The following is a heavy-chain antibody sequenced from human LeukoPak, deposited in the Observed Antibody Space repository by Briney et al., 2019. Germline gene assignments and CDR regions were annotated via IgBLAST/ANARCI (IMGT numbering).Heavy chain of an antibody. D-gene: IGHD3-22*01. CDR2: IYPADSDT. V-gene: IGHV5-51*01. J-gene: IGHJ4*02. CDR1: GYRFTDYW. Sequence: GESLKISCQGSGYRFTDYWIAWVRQKPGKGLEWMGVIYPADSDTRYNPSFQGQVTVSADKSISAAYLHWSSLQASDSGVYYCARQHYYDNSGFDYWGQGTQVTVSS. CDR3: ARQHYYDNSGFDY.